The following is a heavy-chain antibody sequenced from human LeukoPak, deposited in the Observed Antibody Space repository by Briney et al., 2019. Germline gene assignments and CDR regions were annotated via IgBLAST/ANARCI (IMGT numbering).Heavy chain of an antibody. V-gene: IGHV3-74*01. CDR1: GFTFSSYW. Sequence: GGSLRLSCAASGFTFSSYWMLWVRQSPGKGLVWVSRINSDGSRTNYADSVKGRFTISRDNAKNTLYLQMNSLRAADTAVYYCATLDYIGYCSSTSCDEGYTWFDPWGQGTLVTVSS. CDR3: ATLDYIGYCSSTSCDEGYTWFDP. J-gene: IGHJ5*02. CDR2: INSDGSRT. D-gene: IGHD2-2*01.